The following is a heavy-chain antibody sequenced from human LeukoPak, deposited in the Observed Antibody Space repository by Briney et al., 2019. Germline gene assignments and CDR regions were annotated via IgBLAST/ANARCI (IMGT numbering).Heavy chain of an antibody. V-gene: IGHV3-23*01. CDR2: ISGSGGST. Sequence: WGSLRLSCAASGFTFSNYARSWLRQAPGKGLEGVSAISGSGGSTYYADSGKGRFTISRDNSENTLYMQMNSLRAEDTAVYYCAKARDYWGQGTLVTVSS. CDR3: AKARDY. CDR1: GFTFSNYA. J-gene: IGHJ4*02.